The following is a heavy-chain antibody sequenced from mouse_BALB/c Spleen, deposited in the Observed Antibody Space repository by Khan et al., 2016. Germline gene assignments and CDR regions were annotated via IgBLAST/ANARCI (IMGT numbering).Heavy chain of an antibody. J-gene: IGHJ2*01. CDR2: ISSGSSAI. Sequence: EVELVESGGGLVQPGGSRKLSCAASGFTFSSFGMHWVRQAPEKGLEWVAFISSGSSAIYYAETVKGRFTIPRDNPKNTLFLQMTSLRSEDTAMYYCGRGDYWGQGTTLTVSS. CDR3: GRGDY. V-gene: IGHV5-17*02. CDR1: GFTFSSFG.